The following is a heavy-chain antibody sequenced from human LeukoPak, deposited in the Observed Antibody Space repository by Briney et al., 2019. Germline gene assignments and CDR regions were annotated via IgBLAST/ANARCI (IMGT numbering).Heavy chain of an antibody. CDR3: ACRGYYYDSSGFHLNY. Sequence: GASVKVSCKASGYTFTGCYMHWVRQAPGQGLEWMGWINPNSGGTNYAQKFQGRVTMTRDTSISTAYMELSRLRSDDTAVYYCACRGYYYDSSGFHLNYWGQGTLVTVSS. V-gene: IGHV1-2*02. CDR1: GYTFTGCY. D-gene: IGHD3-22*01. CDR2: INPNSGGT. J-gene: IGHJ4*02.